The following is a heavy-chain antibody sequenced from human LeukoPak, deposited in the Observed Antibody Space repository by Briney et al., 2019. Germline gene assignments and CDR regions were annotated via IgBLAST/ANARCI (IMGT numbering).Heavy chain of an antibody. CDR2: INPNSGGT. CDR1: GYTFTSHD. CDR3: ARDLRYGGNAHPHYYMDV. V-gene: IGHV1-2*02. J-gene: IGHJ6*03. D-gene: IGHD4-23*01. Sequence: ASVRVFCKASGYTFTSHDVNWLRQATGQGLEWMGWINPNSGGTNYAQKFQGRVTMTRDTSISTAYMELSRLRSDDTAVYYCARDLRYGGNAHPHYYMDVWGKGTTVTVSS.